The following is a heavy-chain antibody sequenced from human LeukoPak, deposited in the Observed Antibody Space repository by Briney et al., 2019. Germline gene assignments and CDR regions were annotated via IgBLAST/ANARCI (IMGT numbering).Heavy chain of an antibody. CDR2: INPASGGT. V-gene: IGHV1-2*02. D-gene: IGHD5-18*01. J-gene: IGHJ4*02. CDR1: GYTFTGYY. Sequence: ASVKVSCKASGYTFTGYYMHWVRQAPGQGLEWMGWINPASGGTNYAQKFQGRVTVTRDKSISTAYMELSRLTSDDTAVYYCAKDQVPSNMDTAMVTIEDYWGQGTLVTVSS. CDR3: AKDQVPSNMDTAMVTIEDY.